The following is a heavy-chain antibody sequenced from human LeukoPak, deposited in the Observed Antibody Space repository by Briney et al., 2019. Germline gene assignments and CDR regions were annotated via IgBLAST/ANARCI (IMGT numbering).Heavy chain of an antibody. CDR1: GFTLSSFA. Sequence: GGSLRLSCAASGFTLSSFAMNWVRQAPGKGLEWVSAISGNGYAYYADSVKGRFTISRDNSKNTLYLQMNSLRAEDTAVYYCAKSFDYYDSSGPYYYMDVWGKGTTVTVSS. CDR2: ISGNGYA. J-gene: IGHJ6*03. CDR3: AKSFDYYDSSGPYYYMDV. V-gene: IGHV3-23*01. D-gene: IGHD3-22*01.